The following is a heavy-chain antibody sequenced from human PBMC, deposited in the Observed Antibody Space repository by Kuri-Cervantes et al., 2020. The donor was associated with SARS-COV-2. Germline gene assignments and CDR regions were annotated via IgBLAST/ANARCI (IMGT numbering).Heavy chain of an antibody. CDR3: ARHPLITLKEGWFDP. CDR2: IYYTGST. J-gene: IGHJ5*02. Sequence: DWVRQPPGKGLEWVGSIYYTGSTSYNPSLKSRVTISVDTSKNQFSLRLSSVTAADTAVYYCARHPLITLKEGWFDPWGQGTLVTVSS. D-gene: IGHD3-22*01. V-gene: IGHV4-39*01.